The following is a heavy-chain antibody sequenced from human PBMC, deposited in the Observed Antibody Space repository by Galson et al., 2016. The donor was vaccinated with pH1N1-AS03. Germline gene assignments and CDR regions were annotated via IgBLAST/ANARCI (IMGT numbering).Heavy chain of an antibody. V-gene: IGHV1-18*01. CDR1: GYTFVNYG. J-gene: IGHJ4*02. Sequence: SVKVSCKASGYTFVNYGISWVRRAPGQGLEWMGWISGYDGHTGYAQKFQGRVTMTTDTSTNTAYMELGSLTSDDTAVYYCARDESGYMYWGQGTLVTVSS. CDR3: ARDESGYMY. CDR2: ISGYDGHT. D-gene: IGHD3-3*01.